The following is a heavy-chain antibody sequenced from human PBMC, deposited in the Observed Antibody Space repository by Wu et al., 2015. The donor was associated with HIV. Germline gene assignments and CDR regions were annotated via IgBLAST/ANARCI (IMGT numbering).Heavy chain of an antibody. CDR3: AREGRREGGFDY. CDR2: INPSGGST. D-gene: IGHD1-26*01. V-gene: IGHV1-46*01. Sequence: QVQLVQSGAEVKKAGASVKVSCKASGYTFSNYYMHWVRQAPGQGLEWMGIINPSGGSTTYAQKFQGRVTMTRDTSTSTVYMELSSLRSEDTAVYYCAREGRREGGFDYWGQGTLVTVSS. J-gene: IGHJ4*02. CDR1: GYTFSNYY.